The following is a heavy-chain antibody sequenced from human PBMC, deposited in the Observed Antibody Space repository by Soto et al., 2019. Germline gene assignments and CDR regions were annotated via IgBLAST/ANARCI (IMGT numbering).Heavy chain of an antibody. CDR1: GYTFTSYA. V-gene: IGHV1-3*01. D-gene: IGHD3-3*01. CDR2: INAGNGNT. J-gene: IGHJ5*02. Sequence: GASVKVSCKASGYTFTSYAMHWVRQAPGQRLEWMGWINAGNGNTKYSQKFQGRVTITRDTSASTAYMGLSSLRSEDTAVYYCARSPRFLEPRGWFDPWGQGTLVTVSS. CDR3: ARSPRFLEPRGWFDP.